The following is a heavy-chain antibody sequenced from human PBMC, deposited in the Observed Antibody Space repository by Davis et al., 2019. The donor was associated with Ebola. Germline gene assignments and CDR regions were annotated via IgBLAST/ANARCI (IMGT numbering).Heavy chain of an antibody. CDR1: GFTFSFLA. J-gene: IGHJ4*02. D-gene: IGHD2-8*02. V-gene: IGHV3-30*18. CDR2: ISRDGSYR. Sequence: GESPKISCAASGFTFSFLAMHWVRQAPGKGLEWVAVISRDGSYRHYAESVKGRFTISRDNSKNTLDLQMNSLSVEDTAVYYCAKSDRGYCLDPNWRCPLDYWGQGTLVTVSS. CDR3: AKSDRGYCLDPNWRCPLDY.